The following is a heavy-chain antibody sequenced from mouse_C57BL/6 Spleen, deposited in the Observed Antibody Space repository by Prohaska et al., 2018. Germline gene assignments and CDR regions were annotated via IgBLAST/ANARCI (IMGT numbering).Heavy chain of an antibody. CDR1: GYTFTSYW. CDR3: ARTMVKGEAWFAY. D-gene: IGHD2-2*01. Sequence: QVQLQQPGTELVKPGASVKLSCKASGYTFTSYWMHWVKQRPGQGLEWIGNINPSNVGTNYNEKFKRKATLTVDKSSSTAYMQLSSLTSEDSAVYYCARTMVKGEAWFAYWGQGTLVTVSA. J-gene: IGHJ3*01. CDR2: INPSNVGT. V-gene: IGHV1-53*01.